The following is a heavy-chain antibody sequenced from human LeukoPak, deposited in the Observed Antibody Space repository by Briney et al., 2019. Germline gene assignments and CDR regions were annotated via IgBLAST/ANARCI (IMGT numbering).Heavy chain of an antibody. Sequence: GGSLRLSCAASGFTFSSYAMSWVRQVPGKRLEWVSAISSGAGTTGYADSVKGRFTISRVNSKSTIYLQMNSLRAEATAIYYCAKDLEQSYSGWSTSYDAWGQGTLVTVSS. CDR2: ISSGAGTT. J-gene: IGHJ5*02. CDR1: GFTFSSYA. D-gene: IGHD6-19*01. V-gene: IGHV3-23*01. CDR3: AKDLEQSYSGWSTSYDA.